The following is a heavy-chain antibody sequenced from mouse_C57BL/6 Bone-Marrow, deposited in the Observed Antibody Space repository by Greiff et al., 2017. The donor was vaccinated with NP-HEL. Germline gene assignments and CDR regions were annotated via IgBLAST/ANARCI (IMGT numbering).Heavy chain of an antibody. J-gene: IGHJ2*01. D-gene: IGHD1-1*01. CDR2: IDPENGDT. CDR3: TTNYGSLHFDY. Sequence: EVQLQQSGAELVRPGASVKLSCPASGFNIKDDYMHWVKQRPEQGLEWIGWIDPENGDTEYASKFQGKATITADTSSNTAYLQLSSLTSEDTAVYYCTTNYGSLHFDYWGQGTTLTVSS. CDR1: GFNIKDDY. V-gene: IGHV14-4*01.